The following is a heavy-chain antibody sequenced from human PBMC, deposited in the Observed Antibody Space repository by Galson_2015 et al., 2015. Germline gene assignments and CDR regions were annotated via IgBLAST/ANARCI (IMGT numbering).Heavy chain of an antibody. D-gene: IGHD2-2*01. CDR3: ARTPEDIVVVPAAMVIMDV. CDR1: GGTFSSYT. Sequence: SVKVSCKASGGTFSSYTISWVRQAPGQGLEWMGRIIPILGIANYAQKFQGRVTITADKSTSTAYMELSSLRSEDTAVYYCARTPEDIVVVPAAMVIMDVWGQGTTVTVSS. V-gene: IGHV1-69*02. J-gene: IGHJ6*02. CDR2: IIPILGIA.